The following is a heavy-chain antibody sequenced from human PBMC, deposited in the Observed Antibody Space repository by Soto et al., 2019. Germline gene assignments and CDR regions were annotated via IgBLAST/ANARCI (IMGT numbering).Heavy chain of an antibody. CDR1: GFTFSSYW. CDR3: ARAPDGSGSYYYFDG. Sequence: LRLSCAASGFTFSSYWMSWVRQAPGKGLQWVANINRDGNEKYYVDSLKGRFTISRDNAENSLYLQMNTLRAEDTAVYYCARAPDGSGSYYYFDGWGQGTLVTVSS. D-gene: IGHD3-22*01. V-gene: IGHV3-7*03. CDR2: INRDGNEK. J-gene: IGHJ4*02.